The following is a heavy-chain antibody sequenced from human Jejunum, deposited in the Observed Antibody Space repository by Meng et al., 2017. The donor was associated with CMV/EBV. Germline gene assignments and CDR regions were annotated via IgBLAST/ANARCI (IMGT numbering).Heavy chain of an antibody. J-gene: IGHJ3*02. V-gene: IGHV3-73*01. CDR1: SA. CDR3: TRPGNWNNDWGDYDAFDI. CDR2: IRRKANRYAT. D-gene: IGHD1/OR15-1a*01. Sequence: SALHWARPASGKGLEWVGRIRRKANRYATAYAASVKGRFTISRDDSKNTAYLEMNSLKTEDTAVYYCTRPGNWNNDWGDYDAFDIWGQGTMVTVSS.